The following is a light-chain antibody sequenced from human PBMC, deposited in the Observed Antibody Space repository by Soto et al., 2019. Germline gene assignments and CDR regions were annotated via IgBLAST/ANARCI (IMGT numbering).Light chain of an antibody. Sequence: EIVLTQSPGTLSLSPGERATLSCRASQSVSSSYLAWYQQKPGQAPRLLIYGASSRATGIPVRFSGSGSGTDFTITISRLEPEDFAVYYCQQYGSSPTFGQGTKLEIK. CDR2: GAS. V-gene: IGKV3-20*01. CDR1: QSVSSSY. CDR3: QQYGSSPT. J-gene: IGKJ2*01.